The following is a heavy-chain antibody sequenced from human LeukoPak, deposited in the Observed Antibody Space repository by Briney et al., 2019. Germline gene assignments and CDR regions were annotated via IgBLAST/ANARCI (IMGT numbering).Heavy chain of an antibody. Sequence: ASVKVSCKASGYTFTGYYMHWVRQAPGQGLEWMGWISAYNGNTNYAQKLQGRVTMTTDTSTSTAYMELRSLRSDDTAVYYCARDSRFYDFWSGSYYGMDVWGQGTTVTVSS. CDR3: ARDSRFYDFWSGSYYGMDV. CDR2: ISAYNGNT. D-gene: IGHD3-3*01. V-gene: IGHV1-18*04. CDR1: GYTFTGYY. J-gene: IGHJ6*02.